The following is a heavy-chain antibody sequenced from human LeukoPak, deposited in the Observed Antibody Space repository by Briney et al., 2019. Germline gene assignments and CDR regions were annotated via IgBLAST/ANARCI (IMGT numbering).Heavy chain of an antibody. CDR1: GGSISSGDYY. D-gene: IGHD1-26*01. V-gene: IGHV4-30-4*01. Sequence: SSQTLSLTCTVSGGSISSGDYYWSWIRQPPGKGLEWIGYIYYSGSTYYNPSLKSRVTISVDTSKNQFSLKLSSVTAADTAVYYCARAYRGDSDLGDWGQGTLVTVSS. CDR2: IYYSGST. J-gene: IGHJ4*02. CDR3: ARAYRGDSDLGD.